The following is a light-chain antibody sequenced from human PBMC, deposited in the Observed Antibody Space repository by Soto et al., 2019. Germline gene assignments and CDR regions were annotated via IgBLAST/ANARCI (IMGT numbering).Light chain of an antibody. Sequence: EVVMTQSPAALSVSPGERATLSCRASQSVGTKLAWYQQKPGQAPRLLMYGASTRATGIPDRFTGSGSGTHFPLTISSLQSEDFAVYYCQQYNEWPPWTFGQGTKVEVQ. J-gene: IGKJ1*01. V-gene: IGKV3-15*01. CDR3: QQYNEWPPWT. CDR1: QSVGTK. CDR2: GAS.